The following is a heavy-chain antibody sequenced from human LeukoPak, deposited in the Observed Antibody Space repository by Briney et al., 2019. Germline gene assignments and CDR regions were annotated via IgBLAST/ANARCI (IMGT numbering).Heavy chain of an antibody. CDR3: ARGAVTTEALNY. V-gene: IGHV4-59*08. J-gene: IGHJ4*02. D-gene: IGHD4-17*01. CDR2: IYYSGST. CDR1: GGSISSYY. Sequence: SETLSLTCTVSGGSISSYYWSWIRQPPGKGLEWIGYIYYSGSTNYNPSLKSRVTISVDTSKNQFSLKLSSVTAADTAVYYCARGAVTTEALNYWGQGTLVTVSS.